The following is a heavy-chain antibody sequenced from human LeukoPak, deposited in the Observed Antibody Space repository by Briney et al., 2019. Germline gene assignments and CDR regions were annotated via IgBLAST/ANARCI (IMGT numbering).Heavy chain of an antibody. V-gene: IGHV3-74*01. CDR3: ARGYGSSRGWY. CDR1: GFTFSSYW. J-gene: IGHJ4*02. CDR2: INSDGSST. Sequence: GGSLRLSCAASGFTFSSYWMHWVRQAPGKGLVWVSRINSDGSSTSYADSVKGRFTTSRDNAKNTLYLQMNSLRAEDTAVYYCARGYGSSRGWYWGQGTLVTVSS. D-gene: IGHD3-10*01.